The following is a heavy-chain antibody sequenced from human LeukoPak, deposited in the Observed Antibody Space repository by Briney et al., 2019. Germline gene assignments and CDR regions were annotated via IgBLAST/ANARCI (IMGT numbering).Heavy chain of an antibody. CDR2: IKQDGSEK. Sequence: PGGFLRLSCAASGFTFSSYWMSWVRQAPGKGLEWVANIKQDGSEKYYVDSVKGRFTISRDNAKNSLYLQMYSLRAEDTAVYYCARDPSPWFGEQNPFDPWGQGTLVTVSS. D-gene: IGHD3-10*01. CDR3: ARDPSPWFGEQNPFDP. V-gene: IGHV3-7*01. CDR1: GFTFSSYW. J-gene: IGHJ5*02.